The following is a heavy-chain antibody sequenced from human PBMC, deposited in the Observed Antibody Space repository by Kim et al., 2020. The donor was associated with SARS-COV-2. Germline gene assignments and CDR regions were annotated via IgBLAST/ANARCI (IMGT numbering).Heavy chain of an antibody. D-gene: IGHD6-13*01. CDR3: ARDLRQQLVRGYYYYGMDV. CDR1: GYTFTSYA. J-gene: IGHJ6*02. Sequence: ASVKVSCKASGYTFTSYAMNWVRQAPGQGLEWMGWINTNTGNPTYAQGFTGRFVFSLDTSVSTAYLQISSLKAEDTAVYYCARDLRQQLVRGYYYYGMDVWGQGTTVTVSS. V-gene: IGHV7-4-1*02. CDR2: INTNTGNP.